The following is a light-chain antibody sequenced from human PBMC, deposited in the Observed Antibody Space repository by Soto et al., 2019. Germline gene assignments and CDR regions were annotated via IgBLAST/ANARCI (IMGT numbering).Light chain of an antibody. CDR1: SSDVGAYNY. CDR3: SSYARGSTYV. CDR2: GVT. V-gene: IGLV2-14*01. Sequence: QSVLTQPASVSGSPGQSITISCTGTSSDVGAYNYVSWYLQYPGKAPKLLIYGVTNRPSGVSDGFSGSKSGNTASLTISGLQAEDETDYYCSSYARGSTYVFGTGTKVTVL. J-gene: IGLJ1*01.